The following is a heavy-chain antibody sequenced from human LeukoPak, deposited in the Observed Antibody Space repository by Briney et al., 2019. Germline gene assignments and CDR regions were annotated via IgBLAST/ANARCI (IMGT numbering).Heavy chain of an antibody. CDR2: ISSSGSTI. CDR1: GFTFSSYS. CDR3: ARGVRWYSSSWYWFDP. J-gene: IGHJ5*02. D-gene: IGHD6-13*01. Sequence: GGSLRLSCAASGFTFSSYSMNWVRQAPGKGLEWVSYISSSGSTIYYADSVKGRFTISRDNAKNSLYLQMNSLRAEDTAVYYCARGVRWYSSSWYWFDPWGQGTLVTVSS. V-gene: IGHV3-48*04.